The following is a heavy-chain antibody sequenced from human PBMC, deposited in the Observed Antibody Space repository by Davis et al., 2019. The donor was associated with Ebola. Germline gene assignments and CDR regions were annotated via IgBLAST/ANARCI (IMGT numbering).Heavy chain of an antibody. CDR3: ARHSGWLADRQFDY. CDR2: IYYSGST. D-gene: IGHD6-19*01. V-gene: IGHV4-34*01. CDR1: GGSFSGYY. J-gene: IGHJ4*02. Sequence: MPGGSLRLSCAVYGGSFSGYYWSWIRQPPGKGLEWIGSIYYSGSTYYNPSLKSRVTISVDTSKNQFSLKLSSVTAADTAVYYCARHSGWLADRQFDYWGQGTLVTVSS.